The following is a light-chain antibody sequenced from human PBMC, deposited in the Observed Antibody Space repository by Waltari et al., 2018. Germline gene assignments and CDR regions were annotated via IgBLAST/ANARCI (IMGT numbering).Light chain of an antibody. CDR2: DVS. V-gene: IGLV2-11*03. J-gene: IGLJ3*02. CDR3: CSCAYTYCV. Sequence: SWYQQHPGKAPKLVIYDVSKRPSGVPDRFSGSKSGNTASLTISGLQAEDEADYYCCSCAYTYCVFGGGTKLTVL.